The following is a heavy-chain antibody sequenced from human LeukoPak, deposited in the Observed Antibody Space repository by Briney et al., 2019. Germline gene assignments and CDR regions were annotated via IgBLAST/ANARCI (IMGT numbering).Heavy chain of an antibody. D-gene: IGHD1-14*01. Sequence: GSLRLSRAASGFTFSSYGMHWVRQAPGKGLEWVAFIRYDGSNKYYADSVKGRFTISRDNSKNTLYLQMNSLRAEDTAVYYCAKSRSTVLDAFDIWGQGTMVTVSS. CDR1: GFTFSSYG. V-gene: IGHV3-30*02. J-gene: IGHJ3*02. CDR3: AKSRSTVLDAFDI. CDR2: IRYDGSNK.